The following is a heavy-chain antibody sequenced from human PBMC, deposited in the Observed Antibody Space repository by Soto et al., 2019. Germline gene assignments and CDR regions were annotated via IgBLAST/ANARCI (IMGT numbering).Heavy chain of an antibody. V-gene: IGHV4-34*01. CDR2: INHSGST. CDR3: ARAYCSSTSCYRAYYYYMDV. D-gene: IGHD2-2*01. J-gene: IGHJ6*03. CDR1: GWSFSGYY. Sequence: PSETLSLTCAVYGWSFSGYYWSWIRQPPGKGLEWIGEINHSGSTNYNPSLKSRVTISVDTSKNQFSLKLSSVTAADTAVYYCARAYCSSTSCYRAYYYYMDVWGKGTTVTVSS.